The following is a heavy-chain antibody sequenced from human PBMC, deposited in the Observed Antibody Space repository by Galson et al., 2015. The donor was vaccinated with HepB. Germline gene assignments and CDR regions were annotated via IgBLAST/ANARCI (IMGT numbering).Heavy chain of an antibody. J-gene: IGHJ4*02. V-gene: IGHV3-21*01. D-gene: IGHD3-9*01. CDR2: ISSSSSYI. CDR1: GFTFSSYS. CDR3: ARKGGKHYDILTGPVDY. Sequence: SLRLSCAASGFTFSSYSMNWVRQAPGKGLEWVSSISSSSSYIYYADSVKGRFTISRDNAENSLYLQMNSLRAEDTAVYYCARKGGKHYDILTGPVDYWGQGTLVTVSS.